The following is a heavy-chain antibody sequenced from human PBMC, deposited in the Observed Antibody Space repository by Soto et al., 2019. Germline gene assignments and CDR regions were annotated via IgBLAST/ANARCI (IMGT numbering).Heavy chain of an antibody. J-gene: IGHJ5*02. Sequence: SETLSLTCAVSGGSISSSNWWIWIRQPPGKGLEWIGEIYHIGNTNYNPSLKSRVTISVDTSKNQFSLILSSVTAADTAVYYCARQGAMTPVTTHWFDPWGQGTLVTVSS. CDR1: GGSISSSNW. D-gene: IGHD4-17*01. CDR2: IYHIGNT. V-gene: IGHV4-4*02. CDR3: ARQGAMTPVTTHWFDP.